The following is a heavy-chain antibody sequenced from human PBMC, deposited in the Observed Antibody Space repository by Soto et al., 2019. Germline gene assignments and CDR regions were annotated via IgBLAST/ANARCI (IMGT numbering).Heavy chain of an antibody. V-gene: IGHV4-39*01. CDR2: IYYDGST. CDR1: GASISSNTYY. CDR3: ARDYYDSSDYTTNWFDP. J-gene: IGHJ5*02. Sequence: SETLSLTCTVSGASISSNTYYWAWIRRPPGKGLECIGSIYYDGSTYYNPSLMSRLTISVDTSKNQFSLKLTSVPAADTAVYYCARDYYDSSDYTTNWFDPWGQGTLVTVSS. D-gene: IGHD3-22*01.